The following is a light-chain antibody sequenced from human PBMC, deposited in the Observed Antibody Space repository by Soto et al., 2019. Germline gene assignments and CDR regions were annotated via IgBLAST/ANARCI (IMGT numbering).Light chain of an antibody. CDR1: QSISTS. CDR2: HAS. Sequence: DIQMTQSPSTLSASVGDRVTITCRASQSISTSLTWYQQKPGKAPKLLIYHASSLESGVPSRFSGSGSGTEFTLTISSLQPDDFATYYCQHYKMYSPWTFGQGTKVDIK. CDR3: QHYKMYSPWT. J-gene: IGKJ1*01. V-gene: IGKV1-5*01.